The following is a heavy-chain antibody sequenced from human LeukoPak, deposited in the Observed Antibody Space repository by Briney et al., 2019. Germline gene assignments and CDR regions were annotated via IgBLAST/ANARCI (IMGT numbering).Heavy chain of an antibody. J-gene: IGHJ4*02. CDR2: IIPLFGIA. CDR1: GGTFSSNA. D-gene: IGHD3-22*01. Sequence: SVKVSCKASGGTFSSNAISWVRQAPGQGLEWMGRIIPLFGIANYAQKFQGRVTITADKSTSTAYMELSSLRYEDTAVYYCAREQWNYYDSSGYFVFDYWGQGTLVTDSS. V-gene: IGHV1-69*04. CDR3: AREQWNYYDSSGYFVFDY.